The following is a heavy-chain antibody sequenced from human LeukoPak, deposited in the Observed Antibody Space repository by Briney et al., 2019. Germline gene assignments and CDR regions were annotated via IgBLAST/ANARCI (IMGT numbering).Heavy chain of an antibody. Sequence: GGSLRLSCATSGFSFSSYAMSWVRQAPGKGLEWVSAMSSSDDGRYYAASVRGRFTISRDTSRSTLYLQMNSLRAEDAAVYYCAKGAMVRGVLDYWGQGTLVTVSS. CDR1: GFSFSSYA. CDR2: MSSSDDGR. J-gene: IGHJ4*02. V-gene: IGHV3-23*01. D-gene: IGHD3-10*01. CDR3: AKGAMVRGVLDY.